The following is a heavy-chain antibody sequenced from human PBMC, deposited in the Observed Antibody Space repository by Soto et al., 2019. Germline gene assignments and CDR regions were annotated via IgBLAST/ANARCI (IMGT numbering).Heavy chain of an antibody. V-gene: IGHV4-59*01. CDR2: IYYSGST. CDR1: GGSISSYY. D-gene: IGHD6-13*01. J-gene: IGHJ4*02. CDR3: ARGYGSGIAAAGTYDY. Sequence: SETLSLTCTVSGGSISSYYWSWIRQPPGKGLEWIGYIYYSGSTNYNPSHKSRVTISVDTSKNQFSLKLSSVTAADTALFYCARGYGSGIAAAGTYDYWGQGTLVTVSS.